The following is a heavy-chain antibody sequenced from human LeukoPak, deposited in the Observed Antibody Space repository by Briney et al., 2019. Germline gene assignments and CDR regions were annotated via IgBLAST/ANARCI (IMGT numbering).Heavy chain of an antibody. Sequence: PGGSLRLSCAPSGFTFSRHGMHWVRQAPGKGLEWVAIISNDGSRKYYAHSVEGRFTISRDNSKNTLLLEMNTLRAEDTAVYYCARGPALGVRGAHLDYWGQGILVTVSS. D-gene: IGHD3-10*01. CDR1: GFTFSRHG. CDR2: ISNDGSRK. CDR3: ARGPALGVRGAHLDY. V-gene: IGHV3-30*03. J-gene: IGHJ4*02.